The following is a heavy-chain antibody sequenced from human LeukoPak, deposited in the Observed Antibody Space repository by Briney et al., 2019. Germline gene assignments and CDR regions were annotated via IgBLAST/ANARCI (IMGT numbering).Heavy chain of an antibody. CDR1: GGSLSSYF. D-gene: IGHD1-26*01. V-gene: IGHV4-59*01. J-gene: IGHJ4*02. CDR2: IYYSGST. CDR3: AREGFTSGSYRFDY. Sequence: SETLSLTCTVSGGSLSSYFWYWIRQPPGKGLEWIGYIYYSGSTNYNPSLKSRVTISLDTSKNQFSLKLSSVTAADTAVYYCAREGFTSGSYRFDYWGQGTLVTVSS.